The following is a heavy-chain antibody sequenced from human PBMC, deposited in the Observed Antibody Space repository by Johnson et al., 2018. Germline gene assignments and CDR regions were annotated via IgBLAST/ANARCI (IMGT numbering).Heavy chain of an antibody. CDR2: ISTGGDT. CDR3: ASPRYGRSWYLFTQPHAFDI. CDR1: GFSVSSNY. D-gene: IGHD6-13*01. J-gene: IGHJ3*02. Sequence: VQLVESGGGLVQPGGSXRLTCAASGFSVSSNYMSWVRQAPGKGLEWVSAISTGGDTAYAASVKGRFPISRDTSKHPLCLQINSLRPEDTALYSCASPRYGRSWYLFTQPHAFDIWGQGTMVTVSS. V-gene: IGHV3-66*02.